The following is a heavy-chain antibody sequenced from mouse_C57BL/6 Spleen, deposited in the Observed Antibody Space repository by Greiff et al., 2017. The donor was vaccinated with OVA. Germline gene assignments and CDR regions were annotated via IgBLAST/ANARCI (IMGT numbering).Heavy chain of an antibody. CDR2: ILPGSGST. CDR3: VSSTAGVAHWYFDV. CDR1: GYTFTGYW. V-gene: IGHV1-9*01. Sequence: VQLQQSGAELMKPGASVKLSCKATGYTFTGYWIEWVKQRPGHGLEWIGEILPGSGSTNYNEKFKGKATFTADTSSNTAYMQLSSQTTEESAIYYCVSSTAGVAHWYFDVWGTGTTVTVSS. D-gene: IGHD1-1*01. J-gene: IGHJ1*03.